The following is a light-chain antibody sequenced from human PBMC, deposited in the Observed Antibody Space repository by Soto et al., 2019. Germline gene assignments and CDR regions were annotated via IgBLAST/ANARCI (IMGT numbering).Light chain of an antibody. Sequence: QSVLTQPPSVSGAPGQRVTISCTGSSSNIGAGYDVHWYQQLPGTAPKLLIYGNSNRPSGVPDRFSGSKSGTSASLAITGLQAEDEADYYCQYYDSRLSGPSYVFGTGTKVTVL. CDR3: QYYDSRLSGPSYV. CDR2: GNS. V-gene: IGLV1-40*01. CDR1: SSNIGAGYD. J-gene: IGLJ1*01.